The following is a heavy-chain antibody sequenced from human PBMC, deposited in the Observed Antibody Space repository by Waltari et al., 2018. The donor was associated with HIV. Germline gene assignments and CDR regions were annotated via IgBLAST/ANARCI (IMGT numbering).Heavy chain of an antibody. J-gene: IGHJ4*02. Sequence: EVQLVESGGGLVQPGGSLRLSCAASGFIFRTSSMNWVRQAPGKGLEWVSHISSSSTTIYYADSVKGRFTISRDNAKNSLYLQMNSLRAEDTAVYYCARDYCSSTSCTVDYWGQGTLVTVSS. D-gene: IGHD2-2*01. CDR3: ARDYCSSTSCTVDY. CDR2: ISSSSTTI. CDR1: GFIFRTSS. V-gene: IGHV3-48*01.